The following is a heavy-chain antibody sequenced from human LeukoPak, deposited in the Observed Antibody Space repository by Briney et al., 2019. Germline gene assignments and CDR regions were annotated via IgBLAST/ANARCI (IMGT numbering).Heavy chain of an antibody. J-gene: IGHJ4*02. D-gene: IGHD2-15*01. CDR2: ISGSGGST. CDR3: AKDPGYCSGGSCYSDY. Sequence: GGSLRLSCAASGFTFSSYAMSWVRQAPGKGLEWVSAISGSGGSTYYADSVKGRFTISRDNSKNTLYLQMNSLRAEDTAVYYCAKDPGYCSGGSCYSDYWGQGTLVTVSS. V-gene: IGHV3-23*01. CDR1: GFTFSSYA.